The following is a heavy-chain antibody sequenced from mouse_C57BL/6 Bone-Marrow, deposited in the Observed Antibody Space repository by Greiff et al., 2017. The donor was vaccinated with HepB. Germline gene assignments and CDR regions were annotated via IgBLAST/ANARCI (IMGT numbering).Heavy chain of an antibody. CDR2: IYPRSGYT. V-gene: IGHV1-81*01. J-gene: IGHJ4*01. Sequence: VQLQQSGAELARPGASVKLSCKASGYTFTSYGISWVKQRTGQGLEWIGEIYPRSGYTYYNEKFKGKATLTADKSSSTAYMELRSLTSEDSAVYFCAREDGYDGNYAMDYWGQGTSVTVSS. CDR3: AREDGYDGNYAMDY. CDR1: GYTFTSYG. D-gene: IGHD2-2*01.